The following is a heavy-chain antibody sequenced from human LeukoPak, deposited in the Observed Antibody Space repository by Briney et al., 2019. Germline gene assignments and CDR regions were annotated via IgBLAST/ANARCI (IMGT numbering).Heavy chain of an antibody. CDR1: GFTFSSYY. D-gene: IGHD5-18*01. CDR2: ISPKGDST. CDR3: ARETAPLGSDFDY. V-gene: IGHV3-64*04. J-gene: IGHJ4*02. Sequence: GGSLRLSCAASGFTFSSYYMHWVRQAPGKGLEYVSSISPKGDSTYYPNSVKGRFTISRDNAKNSLYLQMNSLRAEDTAVYYCARETAPLGSDFDYWGQGTLVTVSS.